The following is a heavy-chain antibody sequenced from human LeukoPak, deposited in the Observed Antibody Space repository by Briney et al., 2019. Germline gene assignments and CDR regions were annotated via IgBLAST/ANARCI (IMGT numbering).Heavy chain of an antibody. D-gene: IGHD4-17*01. CDR3: ALPLRDGDFYFDY. J-gene: IGHJ4*02. V-gene: IGHV3-74*01. CDR1: GFTFSNYW. Sequence: GALRLSCAASGFTFSNYWMHWVRQAPGKGLVWVSRINRDGRSTNYADPVKGRFTISRDNAKNTVFLQMNSLRAEDTAVYYCALPLRDGDFYFDYWGQGALVTVSS. CDR2: INRDGRST.